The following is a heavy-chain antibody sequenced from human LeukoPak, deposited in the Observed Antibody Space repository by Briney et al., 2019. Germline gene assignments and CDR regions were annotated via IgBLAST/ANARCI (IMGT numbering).Heavy chain of an antibody. V-gene: IGHV3-7*01. D-gene: IGHD7-27*01. J-gene: IGHJ4*02. CDR1: GFTFSAYW. CDR2: IEHDGTTK. Sequence: PGGSLRLSCTVSGFTFSAYWMSWVRQAPGKGLERVANIEHDGTTKFYLDSVKGRFTISRDNAKNSLYLQMNSLRAEDTAVYYCAAAGDPTCDYWGQGTLVTVSS. CDR3: AAAGDPTCDY.